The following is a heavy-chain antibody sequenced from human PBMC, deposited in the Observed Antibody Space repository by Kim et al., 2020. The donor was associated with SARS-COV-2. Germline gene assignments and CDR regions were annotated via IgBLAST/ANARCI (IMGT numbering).Heavy chain of an antibody. CDR2: LNSDGSKT. J-gene: IGHJ3*02. CDR3: PKGLFGTYFFDI. D-gene: IGHD3-3*01. Sequence: GGSLRLSCAASGFTFKNYGMRWVRQAPGGGGRVWIPRLNSDGSKTTYADSVKGRLTISRENAKKTLYLQLKSLRAEDTVVFYCPKGLFGTYFFDIWGQG. V-gene: IGHV3-74*03. CDR1: GFTFKNYG.